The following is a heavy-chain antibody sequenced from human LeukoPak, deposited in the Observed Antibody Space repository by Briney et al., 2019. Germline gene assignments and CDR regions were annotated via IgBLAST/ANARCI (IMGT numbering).Heavy chain of an antibody. V-gene: IGHV3-23*01. Sequence: GGSLRLSCAASGFTFSSYAMSWVRQAPGKGLEWVSTISGRGDSTYYADSVKGRFTISRDNSKNTLYLQMNSLRLEDTAGYYSAKGAGYSSNWNFDYWGQGTLVTVSS. J-gene: IGHJ4*02. CDR2: ISGRGDST. D-gene: IGHD6-13*01. CDR1: GFTFSSYA. CDR3: AKGAGYSSNWNFDY.